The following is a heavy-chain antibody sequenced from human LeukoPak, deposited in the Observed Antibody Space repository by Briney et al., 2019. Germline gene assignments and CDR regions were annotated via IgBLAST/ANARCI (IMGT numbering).Heavy chain of an antibody. CDR3: AGEISDSSGYPQLDY. J-gene: IGHJ4*02. Sequence: ASVKVSCKASGYTLTGYYMHWVRQAPGQGLEWMGWINPNSGGTNYAQKFQGRVTMTRDTSISTAYMELSRLRSDDTAVYYCAGEISDSSGYPQLDYWGQGTLVTVSS. CDR2: INPNSGGT. CDR1: GYTLTGYY. D-gene: IGHD3-22*01. V-gene: IGHV1-2*02.